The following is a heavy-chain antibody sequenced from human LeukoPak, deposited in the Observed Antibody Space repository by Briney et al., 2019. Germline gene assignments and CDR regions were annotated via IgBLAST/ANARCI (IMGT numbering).Heavy chain of an antibody. Sequence: GGSLRLSCAASGFTFSSYEMNWVRQAPGKGLEWVSAISGSGGSTYYADSVKGRFTISRDNSKNTLYLQMNSLRAEDTAVYYCAKGESRGYDYFDYWGQGTLVTVSS. V-gene: IGHV3-23*01. D-gene: IGHD5-12*01. CDR3: AKGESRGYDYFDY. CDR2: ISGSGGST. J-gene: IGHJ4*02. CDR1: GFTFSSYE.